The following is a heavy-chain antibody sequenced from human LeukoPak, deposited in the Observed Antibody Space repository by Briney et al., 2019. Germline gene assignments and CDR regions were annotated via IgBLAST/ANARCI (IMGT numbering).Heavy chain of an antibody. Sequence: GGALRLSCAASGFTFSSYGMHWGRQARGKGLERVAVISYDGSNKNYADSVKGRFTISRDNSKNTVYLQMNSLRAEETAVYYCAKDYSGYDEGDAFDIWGQGTMVTVSS. V-gene: IGHV3-30*18. CDR1: GFTFSSYG. J-gene: IGHJ3*02. CDR2: ISYDGSNK. D-gene: IGHD5-12*01. CDR3: AKDYSGYDEGDAFDI.